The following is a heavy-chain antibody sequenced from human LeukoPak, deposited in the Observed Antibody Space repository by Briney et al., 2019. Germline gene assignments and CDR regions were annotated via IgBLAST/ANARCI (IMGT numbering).Heavy chain of an antibody. D-gene: IGHD1-26*01. V-gene: IGHV3-23*01. Sequence: PGGSVRLCCAASGFMFSSSAISWVRQGPGKGLEWVSAISGIGRGGVAFYADSVKGRFTISRDNAKNTLYLQMNSLRAEDTAVYHCAKGKKVGAYYYYGMDVWGQGTTVTVSS. CDR2: ISGIGRGGVA. CDR3: AKGKKVGAYYYYGMDV. J-gene: IGHJ6*02. CDR1: GFMFSSSA.